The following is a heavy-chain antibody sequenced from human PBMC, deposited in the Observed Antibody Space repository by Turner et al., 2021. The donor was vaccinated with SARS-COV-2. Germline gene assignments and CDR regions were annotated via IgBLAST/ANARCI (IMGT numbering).Heavy chain of an antibody. J-gene: IGHJ3*02. CDR1: GYTFSSYY. CDR3: ARVGGAFDI. CDR2: INPSGGST. D-gene: IGHD3-16*01. Sequence: QVPLVQSGAEVKKPGASVQVSCKASGYTFSSYYMHWVRQAPGQGLEWMGIINPSGGSTAYAQRYQGRVTMTRDTSTSTLNMELSSLGSEDAAVYYWARVGGAFDIWGQGTMVIVSS. V-gene: IGHV1-46*01.